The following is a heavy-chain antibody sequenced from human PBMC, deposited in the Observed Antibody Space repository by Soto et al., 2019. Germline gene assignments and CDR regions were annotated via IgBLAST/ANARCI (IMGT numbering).Heavy chain of an antibody. Sequence: PGGSLRLSCEASGFTFSSYIMHWVRQAPGKGLEWVAVILYDGSNKYYADCVKGRFSISRDNSKNTLYLQMNSLRDEYTAVYYCARDDEGGSYCDLGYWGQGTQVTVSS. J-gene: IGHJ4*02. CDR1: GFTFSSYI. CDR2: ILYDGSNK. CDR3: ARDDEGGSYCDLGY. V-gene: IGHV3-30-3*01. D-gene: IGHD3-10*01.